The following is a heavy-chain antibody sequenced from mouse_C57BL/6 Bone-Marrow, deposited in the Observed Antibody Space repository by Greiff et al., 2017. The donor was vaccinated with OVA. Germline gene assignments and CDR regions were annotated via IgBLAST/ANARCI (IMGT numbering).Heavy chain of an antibody. CDR3: ARKLSYDYDGDWYFDV. V-gene: IGHV2-2*01. CDR2: IWSGGST. D-gene: IGHD2-4*01. Sequence: QVQLQQSGPGLVQPSQSLSITCTVSGFSLTSYGVHWVRQSPGKGLEWLGVIWSGGSTDYNAAFISRLSISKDNSKSQVFFKMNSLQADDTAIYYCARKLSYDYDGDWYFDVWGTGTTVTVSS. J-gene: IGHJ1*03. CDR1: GFSLTSYG.